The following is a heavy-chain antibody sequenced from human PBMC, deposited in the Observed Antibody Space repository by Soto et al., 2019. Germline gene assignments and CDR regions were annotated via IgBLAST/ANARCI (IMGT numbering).Heavy chain of an antibody. V-gene: IGHV3-21*01. CDR3: ARGIGPGYYYGRHDY. CDR1: GFTFSSYS. J-gene: IGHJ4*02. Sequence: PGGSLRLSCAASGFTFSSYSMNWVRQAPGKGLEWVSSISSSSSYIYYADSVKGRFTISRDNAKNSLYLQMNSLRAEDTAVYYCARGIGPGYYYGRHDYWGQGTLVTVSS. CDR2: ISSSSSYI. D-gene: IGHD3-22*01.